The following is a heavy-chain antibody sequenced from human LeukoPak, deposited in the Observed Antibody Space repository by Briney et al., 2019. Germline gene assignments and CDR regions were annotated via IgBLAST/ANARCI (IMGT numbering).Heavy chain of an antibody. CDR2: IYSGGST. V-gene: IGHV3-66*01. CDR1: GFTVSSNY. Sequence: PGGSLRLSCAASGFTVSSNYMSWVRQAPGKGLEWVSVIYSGGSTYYADSVKGRFTISRDNAKNSLYLQMNSLRDEDTAVYYCARDGPLVRMITFGNDAFDIWGQGTMVTVSS. J-gene: IGHJ3*02. CDR3: ARDGPLVRMITFGNDAFDI. D-gene: IGHD3-16*01.